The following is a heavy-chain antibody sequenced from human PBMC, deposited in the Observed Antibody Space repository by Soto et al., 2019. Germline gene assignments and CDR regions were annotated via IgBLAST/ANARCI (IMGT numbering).Heavy chain of an antibody. J-gene: IGHJ4*02. Sequence: SVKVSRKAFGGTLRSYAISWVRQAPGQGLEWMGGIIPIFGTANYAQKFQGRVTITADESTSTAYMELSSLRSEDTAVYYCARGYVRGSYFDYWGQGTMVTVSS. CDR1: GGTLRSYA. CDR2: IIPIFGTA. CDR3: ARGYVRGSYFDY. D-gene: IGHD3-10*02. V-gene: IGHV1-69*01.